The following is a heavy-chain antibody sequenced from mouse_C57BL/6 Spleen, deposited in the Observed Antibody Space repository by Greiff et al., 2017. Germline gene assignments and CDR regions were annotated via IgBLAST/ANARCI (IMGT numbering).Heavy chain of an antibody. CDR3: AANWDGFDY. J-gene: IGHJ2*01. CDR1: GYTFTSYW. CDR2: MYPGSGST. Sequence: VQLQQPGAELVKPGASVKMSCKASGYTFTSYWINWVKQRPGQGLEWIGDMYPGSGSTNYNEKFKSKATLTVDTSSSTAYMQLSSLTSVDSAVYYCAANWDGFDYWGQGTTLTVSS. V-gene: IGHV1-55*01. D-gene: IGHD4-1*02.